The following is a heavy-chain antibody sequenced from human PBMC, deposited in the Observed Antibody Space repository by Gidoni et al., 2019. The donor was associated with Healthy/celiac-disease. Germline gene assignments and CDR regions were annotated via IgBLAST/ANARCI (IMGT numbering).Heavy chain of an antibody. CDR1: GGSISSYY. J-gene: IGHJ3*02. D-gene: IGHD3-22*01. CDR2: IYYSGST. V-gene: IGHV4-59*01. CDR3: ARDTHYYDSSGYYHEAFDI. Sequence: QVQLQESGPGLVKPSETLSLTCTVSGGSISSYYWSWIRQPPGKGLEWIGYIYYSGSTNYNPSLKSRVTISVDTSKNQFSLKLSSVTAADTAVYYCARDTHYYDSSGYYHEAFDIWGQGTMVTVSS.